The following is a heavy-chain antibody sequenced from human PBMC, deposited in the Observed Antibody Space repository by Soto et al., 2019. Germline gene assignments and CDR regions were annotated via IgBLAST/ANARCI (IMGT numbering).Heavy chain of an antibody. CDR3: ASVVPYDSSGYWIDP. CDR2: IIPIFGTA. V-gene: IGHV1-69*13. J-gene: IGHJ5*02. D-gene: IGHD3-22*01. Sequence: GASVKVSFKASGGTFSSYAISWLRQAPGQGLEWMGGIIPIFGTANYAQKFQGRVTITADESTSTAYMELSSLRSEDTAVYYCASVVPYDSSGYWIDPWGQGTLVTVS. CDR1: GGTFSSYA.